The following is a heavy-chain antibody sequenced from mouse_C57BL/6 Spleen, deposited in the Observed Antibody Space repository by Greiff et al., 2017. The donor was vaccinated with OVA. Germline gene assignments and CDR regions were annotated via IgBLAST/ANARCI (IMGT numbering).Heavy chain of an antibody. CDR1: GYTFTSYW. CDR3: ARAPLYDYERYWYFDV. J-gene: IGHJ1*03. Sequence: QVQLQQPGAELVMPGASVKLSCKASGYTFTSYWMHWVKQRPGQGLEWIGEIDPSDSYTNYNQKFKGKSTLTVDKSSSTAYMQLSSLTSEDSAVYYCARAPLYDYERYWYFDVWGTGTTVTVSS. V-gene: IGHV1-69*01. CDR2: IDPSDSYT. D-gene: IGHD2-4*01.